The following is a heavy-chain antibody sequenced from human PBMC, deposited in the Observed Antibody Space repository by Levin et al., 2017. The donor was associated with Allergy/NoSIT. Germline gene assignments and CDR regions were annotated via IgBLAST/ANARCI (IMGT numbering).Heavy chain of an antibody. J-gene: IGHJ5*01. CDR1: GFTFSSFG. D-gene: IGHD6-13*01. CDR2: ISYDGSNK. Sequence: GESLKISCAASGFTFSSFGMHWVRQAPGKGLVWVAFISYDGSNKYYGDSVKGRFTISRDNSNNTQYLQMNSLRVEDTAVYYCAKGTSLAAAGTIASWGQGTLVTVSS. CDR3: AKGTSLAAAGTIAS. V-gene: IGHV3-30*18.